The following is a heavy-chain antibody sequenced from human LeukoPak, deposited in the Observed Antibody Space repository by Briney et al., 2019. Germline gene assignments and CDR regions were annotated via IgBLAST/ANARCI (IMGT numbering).Heavy chain of an antibody. CDR3: ARVWRILSIAARPRNYYFDY. CDR1: GGSFSGYY. Sequence: PSETLSLTCAVYGGSFSGYYWSWIRQPPGKGLEWIGEINHSGSTNYNPSLKSRVSISVDTYKHQFSLKLSSVTAADTAVYYCARVWRILSIAARPRNYYFDYWGQGTLVTVSS. J-gene: IGHJ4*02. CDR2: INHSGST. V-gene: IGHV4-34*01. D-gene: IGHD6-6*01.